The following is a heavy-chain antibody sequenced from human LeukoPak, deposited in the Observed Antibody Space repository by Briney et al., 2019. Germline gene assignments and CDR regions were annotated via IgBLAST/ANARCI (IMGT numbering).Heavy chain of an antibody. V-gene: IGHV5-51*01. CDR1: GYSFTSYW. CDR3: ARLPMGSSGWYYFDY. CDR2: IYPGDSDT. Sequence: PGGSLRLSCKGSGYSFTSYWIGWVRQMPGKGLEWMGIIYPGDSDTRYSPSFQGQVTISADKSISTAYLQWSSLKASDTAMYYCARLPMGSSGWYYFDYWGQGTLVTVSS. D-gene: IGHD6-19*01. J-gene: IGHJ4*02.